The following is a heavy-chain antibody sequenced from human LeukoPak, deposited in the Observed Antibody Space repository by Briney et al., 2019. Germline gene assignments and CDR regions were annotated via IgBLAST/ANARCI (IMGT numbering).Heavy chain of an antibody. Sequence: SGGSLRLSCAASGFTFSSYWMHWVRQAPGKGLVWVSRINSDGSSISYADSVKGRFTISRDNAKNTLYLQMNSLRAEDTAVYYCARAGGPGDYVVYWGQGTLVTVSS. D-gene: IGHD1-26*01. CDR2: INSDGSSI. J-gene: IGHJ4*02. V-gene: IGHV3-74*01. CDR1: GFTFSSYW. CDR3: ARAGGPGDYVVY.